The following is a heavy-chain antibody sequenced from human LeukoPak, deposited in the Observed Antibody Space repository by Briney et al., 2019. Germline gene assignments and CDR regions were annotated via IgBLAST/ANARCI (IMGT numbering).Heavy chain of an antibody. D-gene: IGHD2-2*02. Sequence: PGGSLRLSCAASGFTFSSYSMNWVRQAPGKGLEWVSAISGSGGSTYYADSVKGRFTISRDNSKNTLYLQMNSLRAEDTAVYYCAKAYTLVPVNYFDYWGQGTLVTVSS. CDR1: GFTFSSYS. CDR3: AKAYTLVPVNYFDY. V-gene: IGHV3-23*01. J-gene: IGHJ4*02. CDR2: ISGSGGST.